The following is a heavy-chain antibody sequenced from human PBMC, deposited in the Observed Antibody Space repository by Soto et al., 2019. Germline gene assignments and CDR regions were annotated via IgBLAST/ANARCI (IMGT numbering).Heavy chain of an antibody. CDR2: ISSTGGST. CDR3: ARGSNGYHFDY. CDR1: GFTFGSYA. Sequence: EVHLVESGGGLVQPGGSLRLSCAASGFTFGSYAMHWVRQAPGQGLEYVSVISSTGGSTDYANSVKGRFTISRDNSKNTLNLQMGSLRAEDVAVYYCARGSNGYHFDYWGQGTLVTVSS. D-gene: IGHD5-12*01. J-gene: IGHJ4*02. V-gene: IGHV3-64*01.